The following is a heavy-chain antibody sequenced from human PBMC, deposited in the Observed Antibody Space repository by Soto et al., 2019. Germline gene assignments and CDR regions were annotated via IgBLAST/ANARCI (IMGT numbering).Heavy chain of an antibody. J-gene: IGHJ6*02. Sequence: PRGSLRLSCAASGINFDDYAMNLVRQAPGKGPEWVSGISWNSGSIGYAASVKGRFTISRDNAKNSLYLQMNSLRAEDTALYYCAKDFLWAAAGTQNYYYGMDVWGQGTTVTVSS. V-gene: IGHV3-9*01. CDR1: GINFDDYA. CDR3: AKDFLWAAAGTQNYYYGMDV. D-gene: IGHD6-13*01. CDR2: ISWNSGSI.